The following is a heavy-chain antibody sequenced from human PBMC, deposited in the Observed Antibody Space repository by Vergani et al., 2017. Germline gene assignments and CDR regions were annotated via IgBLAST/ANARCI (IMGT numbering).Heavy chain of an antibody. CDR1: GFTFSRYS. CDR2: ISYDGTNK. J-gene: IGHJ6*03. D-gene: IGHD2-8*02. CDR3: ARDRGDWRYSRYFYNYYMDV. V-gene: IGHV3-30*03. Sequence: VQLVESGGGLVQPGGSLRLSCAASGFTFSRYSMNWVRQAPGKGLEWVALISYDGTNKYYTNSVRGRFTISRDNSKSTLFLQMNSLRVEDMAVYYCARDRGDWRYSRYFYNYYMDVWGKGTTVTVSS.